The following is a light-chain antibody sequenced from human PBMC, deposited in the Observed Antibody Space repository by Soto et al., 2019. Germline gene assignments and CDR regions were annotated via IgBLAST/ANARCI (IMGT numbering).Light chain of an antibody. V-gene: IGLV2-14*01. CDR2: EVS. CDR3: SSYTINRTYV. J-gene: IGLJ1*01. CDR1: SSDVGGYNY. Sequence: QSALTQPASVSGSPGQSITISCTGTSSDVGGYNYVSWYQQNPGKAPKLMIYEVSNRPSGVSNRFSGSESGNMASLTISGLQAEDEADYYCSSYTINRTYVFGTGTKVTVL.